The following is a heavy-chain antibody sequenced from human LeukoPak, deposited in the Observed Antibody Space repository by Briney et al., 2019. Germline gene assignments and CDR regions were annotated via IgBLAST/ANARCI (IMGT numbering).Heavy chain of an antibody. CDR3: ARDRSADIVVVPAAKGSYYYYMDV. V-gene: IGHV1-2*02. CDR1: GYTFTGYY. J-gene: IGHJ6*03. D-gene: IGHD2-2*01. Sequence: ASVKVSFKASGYTFTGYYMHWVRQAPGQGLEWMGWINPNSGGTNYAQKFQGRVTMTRDTSISTAYMELSRLRSDDTAVYYCARDRSADIVVVPAAKGSYYYYMDVWGKGTTVTVSS. CDR2: INPNSGGT.